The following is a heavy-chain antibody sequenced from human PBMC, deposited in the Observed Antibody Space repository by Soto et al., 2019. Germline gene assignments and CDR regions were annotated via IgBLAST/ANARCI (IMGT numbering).Heavy chain of an antibody. J-gene: IGHJ4*02. D-gene: IGHD3-16*01. CDR2: VYYSGNS. Sequence: QVQLQESSPGLVKPSQTLSLSCTVSGGSISSDSYYWTWIRQHPGKGLEWIGYVYYSGNSYYNPSLKSRLTISLDTSKKQFSLKLTSVTAADTAVYFCAAGSVGVRLSFDSWVQGILVTVSS. V-gene: IGHV4-31*03. CDR1: GGSISSDSYY. CDR3: AAGSVGVRLSFDS.